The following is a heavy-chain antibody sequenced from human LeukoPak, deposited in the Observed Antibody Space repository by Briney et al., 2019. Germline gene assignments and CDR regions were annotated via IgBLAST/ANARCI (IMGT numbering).Heavy chain of an antibody. D-gene: IGHD6-19*01. CDR2: ISQDGSGK. V-gene: IGHV3-7*01. J-gene: IGHJ6*02. Sequence: GGSLRLSCGASGFTFSNYWMSWVRQAPGKGLEWVINISQDGSGKNYADSVEGRFTISRDNSKNTLYLQMNSLRAEDTAVYYCARESGNGYSSGWYPYYYYGMDVWGQGTTVTVSS. CDR3: ARESGNGYSSGWYPYYYYGMDV. CDR1: GFTFSNYW.